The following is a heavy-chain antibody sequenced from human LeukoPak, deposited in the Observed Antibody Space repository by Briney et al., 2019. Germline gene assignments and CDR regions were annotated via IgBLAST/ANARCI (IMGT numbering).Heavy chain of an antibody. V-gene: IGHV3-48*03. CDR3: ARMVSRYDLWSGYRRKYNWFDP. J-gene: IGHJ5*02. CDR1: GFTFSSYE. D-gene: IGHD3-3*01. Sequence: GGSLRLSCAASGFTFSSYEMNWVRQAPGKGLEWVSYISSSGSTIYYADSVKGRLTISRDNAKNSLYLQMNSLRAEDTAVYYCARMVSRYDLWSGYRRKYNWFDPWGQGTLVTVSS. CDR2: ISSSGSTI.